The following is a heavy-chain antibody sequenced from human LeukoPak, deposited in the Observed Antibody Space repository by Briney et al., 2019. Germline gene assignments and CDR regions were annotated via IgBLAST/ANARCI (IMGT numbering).Heavy chain of an antibody. J-gene: IGHJ3*02. V-gene: IGHV1-69*05. CDR1: GYTFTSYD. CDR2: IIPIFGTA. D-gene: IGHD3-22*01. Sequence: ASVKVSCKASGYTFTSYDINWVRQAPGQGLEWMGGIIPIFGTANYAQKFQGRVTITTDESTSTAYMELSSLRSEDTAVYYCARGRFYDSSGYYYEGAHAFDIWGQGTMVTVSS. CDR3: ARGRFYDSSGYYYEGAHAFDI.